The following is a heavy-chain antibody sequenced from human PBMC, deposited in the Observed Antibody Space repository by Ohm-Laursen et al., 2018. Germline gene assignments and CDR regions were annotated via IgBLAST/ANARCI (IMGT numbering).Heavy chain of an antibody. CDR3: TTWYYYDSSGYLDY. J-gene: IGHJ4*02. V-gene: IGHV3-15*01. CDR2: IKSKTDGGTT. Sequence: SLRLSCAASGFTFSNAWMSWVRQAPGKGLEWVGRIKSKTDGGTTDYAAPVKGRFTISRDDSKNTLYLQMNSLKTEDTAVYYCTTWYYYDSSGYLDYWGQGTLVTVSS. CDR1: GFTFSNAW. D-gene: IGHD3-22*01.